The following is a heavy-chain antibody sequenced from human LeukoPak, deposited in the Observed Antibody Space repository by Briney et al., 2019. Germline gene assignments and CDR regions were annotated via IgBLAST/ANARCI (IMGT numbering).Heavy chain of an antibody. CDR1: GGSISSHY. D-gene: IGHD5-18*01. CDR2: INHSGST. Sequence: SSETLSLTCTVSGGSISSHYWSWIRQPPGKGLEWIGEINHSGSTNYNPSLKSRVTISVDTSKNQFSLKLSSVTAADTAVYYCARERSSYGYGPYYYYYYMDVWGKGTTVTVSS. J-gene: IGHJ6*03. V-gene: IGHV4-34*01. CDR3: ARERSSYGYGPYYYYYYMDV.